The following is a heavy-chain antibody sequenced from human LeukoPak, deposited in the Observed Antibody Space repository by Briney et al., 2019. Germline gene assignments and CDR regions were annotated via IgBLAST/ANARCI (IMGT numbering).Heavy chain of an antibody. CDR2: ISYDGSNK. J-gene: IGHJ4*02. V-gene: IGHV3-30-3*01. CDR1: GFTFSSYA. CDR3: ARDGGDRFLDY. Sequence: GRSLRLPCAASGFTFSSYAMHWVRQAPGKGLEWVAVISYDGSNKYYADSVKGRFTISRDNSKNTLYLQMNSLRAEDTAVYYCARDGGDRFLDYWGQGTLVTVSS. D-gene: IGHD2-15*01.